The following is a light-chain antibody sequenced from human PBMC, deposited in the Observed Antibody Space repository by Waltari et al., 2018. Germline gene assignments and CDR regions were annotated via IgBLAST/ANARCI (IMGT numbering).Light chain of an antibody. V-gene: IGKV2-29*02. CDR1: QSLLHNHGKSY. Sequence: EIMLTQTPLSLSVTPGQPASISCKSNQSLLHNHGKSYLYWYLPRPGQFPQLLISEISSRFSGVPDRFSGSGSGADFTLRISRVEADDVGVYYCMQGIHRLTFGGGTKVEI. CDR3: MQGIHRLT. J-gene: IGKJ4*01. CDR2: EIS.